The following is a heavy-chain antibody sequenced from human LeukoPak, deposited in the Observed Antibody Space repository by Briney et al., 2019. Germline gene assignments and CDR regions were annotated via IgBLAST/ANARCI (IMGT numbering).Heavy chain of an antibody. CDR1: GYSFTSYW. J-gene: IGHJ5*02. CDR2: IYPGDSDT. D-gene: IGHD3-10*01. V-gene: IGHV5-51*01. CDR3: ARGETMVRGFSGFDP. Sequence: GESLKISCKGSGYSFTSYWIGCVRHMPGKGREGMGIIYPGDSDTRYSPSFQGPVTISAGKSISTAYLQWSSLKASDTAMYYCARGETMVRGFSGFDPWGQGTLVTVSS.